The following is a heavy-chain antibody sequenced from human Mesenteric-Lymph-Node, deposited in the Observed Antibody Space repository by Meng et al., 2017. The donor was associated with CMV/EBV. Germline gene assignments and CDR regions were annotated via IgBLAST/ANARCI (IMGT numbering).Heavy chain of an antibody. CDR2: INPSGDTT. CDR3: ARDTPGEDKWD. Sequence: ASVKVSCKPFGYSFKNSYFHWVRQAPGQGLEWMARINPSGDTTNYAQKFQGRVTMTRDTSTTTVYLDLTSLTSEDTAVYYCARDTPGEDKWDWGQGTPVTVSS. V-gene: IGHV1-46*02. D-gene: IGHD2-15*01. CDR1: GYSFKNSY. J-gene: IGHJ4*02.